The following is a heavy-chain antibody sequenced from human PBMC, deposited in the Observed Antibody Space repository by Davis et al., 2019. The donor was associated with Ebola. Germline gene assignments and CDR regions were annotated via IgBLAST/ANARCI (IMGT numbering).Heavy chain of an antibody. CDR3: ARGYYDYIWGSYRTNWFDP. CDR1: GGTFSSYA. J-gene: IGHJ5*02. V-gene: IGHV1-69*13. D-gene: IGHD3-16*02. CDR2: IIPIFGTA. Sequence: SVKVSCKASGGTFSSYAISWVRQAPGQGLEWMGGIIPIFGTANYAQKFQGRVTITADESTSTAYMELSSPRSDDTAVYYCARGYYDYIWGSYRTNWFDPWGQGTLVTVSS.